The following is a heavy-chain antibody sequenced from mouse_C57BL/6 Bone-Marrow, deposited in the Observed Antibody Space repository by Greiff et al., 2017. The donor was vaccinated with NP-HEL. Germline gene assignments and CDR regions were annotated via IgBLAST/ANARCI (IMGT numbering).Heavy chain of an antibody. J-gene: IGHJ3*01. V-gene: IGHV1-20*01. CDR1: GYSFTGYF. D-gene: IGHD2-2*01. CDR3: ARGGYDWFAY. CDR2: INPYNGDT. Sequence: EVQLKESGPELVKPGDSVKISCKASGYSFTGYFMNWVMQSHGKSLEWIGRINPYNGDTFYNQKFKGKATLTVDKSSSTAHMELRSLTSEDSAVYYCARGGYDWFAYWGQGTLVTVSA.